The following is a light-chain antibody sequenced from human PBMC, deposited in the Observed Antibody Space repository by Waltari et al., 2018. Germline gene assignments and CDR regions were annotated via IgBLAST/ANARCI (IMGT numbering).Light chain of an antibody. CDR3: QQLNNYPPWT. Sequence: DIQLTQSPSFLSASVGDRVTITCRASQGIYSYLGWYQQKPGKAPKLLIYAASTLHSGVPSRFSGSGSGTEFTLTISSLQPEDFATYYCQQLNNYPPWTFGQGTKVEIK. V-gene: IGKV1-9*01. CDR1: QGIYSY. CDR2: AAS. J-gene: IGKJ1*01.